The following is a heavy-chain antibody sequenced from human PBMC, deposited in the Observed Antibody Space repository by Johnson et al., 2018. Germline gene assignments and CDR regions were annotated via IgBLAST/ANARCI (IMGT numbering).Heavy chain of an antibody. D-gene: IGHD6-19*01. CDR1: GLTFSSYG. J-gene: IGHJ3*02. Sequence: QVQLVQSGGGLVQPGGSLRLSCVASGLTFSSYGMHWVRQAPGKGLEWVAIISYDGTNKYYEDSVKGRFTISRDNSKNTLYLQMNSLRAEDTAVYYCAKERYTSGWHYAFDIWGQGTLVTVSS. V-gene: IGHV3-30*18. CDR3: AKERYTSGWHYAFDI. CDR2: ISYDGTNK.